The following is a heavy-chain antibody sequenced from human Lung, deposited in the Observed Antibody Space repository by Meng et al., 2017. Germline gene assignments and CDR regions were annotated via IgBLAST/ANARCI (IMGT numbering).Heavy chain of an antibody. CDR3: ARDEDISAAGKLFGDY. CDR2: INPKSGDT. D-gene: IGHD6-25*01. CDR1: GYNFPDYY. J-gene: IGHJ4*02. Sequence: QWQVVQSGAEVKKPGASVKVSCKPSGYNFPDYYIHWVRRAPGQGLEWMGRINPKSGDTHYAQKFQARVTMTGDTSISTAYMELSGLRSDDTAMYYCARDEDISAAGKLFGDYWGQGTLVTVSS. V-gene: IGHV1-2*06.